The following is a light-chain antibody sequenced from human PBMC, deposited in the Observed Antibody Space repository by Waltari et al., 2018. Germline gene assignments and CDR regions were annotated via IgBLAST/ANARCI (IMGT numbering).Light chain of an antibody. Sequence: VLTQSPGALSLPPGERATLSCRASQSLTKRNLAWYQQKPGQAPRLLIYGASSRAAGIPDRFSGSGSGTDFTLTISRLEPEDFAVYYCQQYGSSIMYTFGQGTKLEIK. V-gene: IGKV3-20*01. CDR2: GAS. CDR1: QSLTKRN. J-gene: IGKJ2*01. CDR3: QQYGSSIMYT.